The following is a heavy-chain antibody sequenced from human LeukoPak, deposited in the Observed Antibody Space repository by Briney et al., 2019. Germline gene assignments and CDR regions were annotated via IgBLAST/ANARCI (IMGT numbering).Heavy chain of an antibody. D-gene: IGHD3-10*01. Sequence: GGSLRLSCAASEFTFNRYWMSWVRQAPGKGLQWVANIKQDGSEAHYVDSVKGRFTISRDNAKNSLSLQMNSLNVEDTGVYFCTRDALFGSGRTHLDFWSQGTLVSVSS. CDR1: EFTFNRYW. CDR3: TRDALFGSGRTHLDF. V-gene: IGHV3-7*04. J-gene: IGHJ4*02. CDR2: IKQDGSEA.